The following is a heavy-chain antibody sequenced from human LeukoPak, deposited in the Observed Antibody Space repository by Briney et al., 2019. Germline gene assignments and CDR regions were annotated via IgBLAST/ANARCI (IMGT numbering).Heavy chain of an antibody. J-gene: IGHJ4*02. CDR2: ISGSGGST. V-gene: IGHV3-23*01. Sequence: GASLRLSCAASGSTFSSYAMSWVRQAPGKGLEWVSAISGSGGSTYYADSVKGRFTISRDNSKNTLYLQMNSLRAEDTAVYYCAKEGRVYLVGAKHPFDYWGQGTLVTVSS. CDR1: GSTFSSYA. D-gene: IGHD1-26*01. CDR3: AKEGRVYLVGAKHPFDY.